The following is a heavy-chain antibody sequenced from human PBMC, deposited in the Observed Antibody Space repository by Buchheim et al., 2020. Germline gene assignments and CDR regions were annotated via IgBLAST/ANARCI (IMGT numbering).Heavy chain of an antibody. CDR1: GFTFSNYG. V-gene: IGHV3-33*01. CDR3: AGDRGDGNNYYFDY. CDR2: IWYDGSNK. D-gene: IGHD5-24*01. Sequence: QVQLVESGGGVVQPGKSLRLSCAASGFTFSNYGMHWVRQAPGKGLEWVAVIWYDGSNKYYADSVKGRFTISRDDSRNTLYLQMNSLRAEDTAVYYCAGDRGDGNNYYFDYWGQGTL. J-gene: IGHJ4*02.